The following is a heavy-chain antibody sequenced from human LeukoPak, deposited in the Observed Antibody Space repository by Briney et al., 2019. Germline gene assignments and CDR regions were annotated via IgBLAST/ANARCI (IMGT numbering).Heavy chain of an antibody. D-gene: IGHD4-17*01. CDR1: GYNFINHY. Sequence: GASVKVSCKASGYNFINHYIHWVRQTPGQGHEWMGMIIPSGGVTFFAQRFQGRVTMTRDMSTTTVYMELSGLMSDDTAVYYCASDYGDYLGAFHLWGQGTMVTVSS. J-gene: IGHJ3*01. V-gene: IGHV1-46*01. CDR2: IIPSGGVT. CDR3: ASDYGDYLGAFHL.